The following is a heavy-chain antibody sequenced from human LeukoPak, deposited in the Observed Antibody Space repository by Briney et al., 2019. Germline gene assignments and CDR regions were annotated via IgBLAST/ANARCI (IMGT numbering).Heavy chain of an antibody. CDR3: ARGTLRLDP. V-gene: IGHV4-34*01. CDR1: GGSFSGYY. Sequence: SETLPLTCAVYGGSFSGYYWSWIRQPPGKGLEWIGEINHSGSTNYNPSLKSRVTISVDTSKNQFSLKLSSVTAADTAVYYCARGTLRLDPWGQGTLVTVSS. CDR2: INHSGST. J-gene: IGHJ5*02. D-gene: IGHD3-3*01.